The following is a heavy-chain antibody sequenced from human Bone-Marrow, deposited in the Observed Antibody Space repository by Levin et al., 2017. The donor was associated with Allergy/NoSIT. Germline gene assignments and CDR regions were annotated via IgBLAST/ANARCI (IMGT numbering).Heavy chain of an antibody. CDR1: GFTFSNYA. J-gene: IGHJ4*02. CDR2: ISDNGGVT. D-gene: IGHD2-2*01. Sequence: PSETLSLTCAASGFTFSNYAMNWVRQAPGKGLEWVSGISDNGGVTHYADSVRGRFTISRDNSKNTLYLQMHSLRAEDTAMYYCAKRELVVQAKSFDYWGQGTLVTVSS. CDR3: AKRELVVQAKSFDY. V-gene: IGHV3-23*01.